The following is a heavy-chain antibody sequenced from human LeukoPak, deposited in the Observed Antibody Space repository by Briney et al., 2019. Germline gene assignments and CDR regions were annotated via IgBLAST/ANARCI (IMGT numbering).Heavy chain of an antibody. CDR2: ITPSGST. CDR3: ASSFYYDSRDY. V-gene: IGHV4-34*01. D-gene: IGHD3-22*01. Sequence: SETLSLTRVVYGGSFSGYFWSWIRQPPGKGLEWIGEITPSGSTNYSPSLKSRVSISIDTSKKKLSLRLTSVTAADSAVYYCASSFYYDSRDYWGQGTLVTVSS. CDR1: GGSFSGYF. J-gene: IGHJ4*02.